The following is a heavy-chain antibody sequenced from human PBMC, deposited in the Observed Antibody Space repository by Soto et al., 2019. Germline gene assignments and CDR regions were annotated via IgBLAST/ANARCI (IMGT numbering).Heavy chain of an antibody. V-gene: IGHV3-21*01. CDR2: ISSSSSYI. Sequence: PGWSLRLSCAASVFTFSSYSMNWVRQAPGKGLEWVSSISSSSSYIYYADSVKGRFTISRDNAKNSLYLQMNSLRAEDTAVYYCASDNDDEKERYYGSGSSSPWGQGTLVTVSS. CDR1: VFTFSSYS. D-gene: IGHD3-10*01. CDR3: ASDNDDEKERYYGSGSSSP. J-gene: IGHJ5*02.